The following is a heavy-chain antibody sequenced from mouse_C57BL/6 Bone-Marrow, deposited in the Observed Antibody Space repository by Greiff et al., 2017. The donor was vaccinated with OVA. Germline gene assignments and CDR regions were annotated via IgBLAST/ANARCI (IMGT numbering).Heavy chain of an antibody. CDR2: IYPRSGNT. V-gene: IGHV1-81*01. CDR3: ARRFGDVGFAY. J-gene: IGHJ3*01. CDR1: GYTFTSYG. Sequence: QVQLQQSGAELARPGASVKLSCKASGYTFTSYGISWVKQRTGQGLEWIGEIYPRSGNTYYNEKFKGKATLTADKSSIAAYMELRSLTSEDSAVYFCARRFGDVGFAYWGQGTLVTVSA. D-gene: IGHD3-1*01.